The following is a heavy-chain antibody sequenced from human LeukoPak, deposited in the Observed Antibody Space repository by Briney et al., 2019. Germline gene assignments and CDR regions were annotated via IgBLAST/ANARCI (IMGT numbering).Heavy chain of an antibody. D-gene: IGHD6-19*01. CDR1: GFTFSNYG. CDR3: AKDQRGIAVAPTYYFDY. V-gene: IGHV3-30*18. Sequence: PGGSLRLSCAASGFTFSNYGMHWVRQAPGKGLEWVAVLPYDGNNKNYADSVKGRFTISRDTSKNTLYLQMNSLRAEDTAVYYCAKDQRGIAVAPTYYFDYWGQGTLVTVSS. CDR2: LPYDGNNK. J-gene: IGHJ4*02.